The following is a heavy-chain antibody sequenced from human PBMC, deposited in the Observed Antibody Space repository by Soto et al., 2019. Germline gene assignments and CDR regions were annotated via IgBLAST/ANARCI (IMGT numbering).Heavy chain of an antibody. CDR2: ISGRGGST. Sequence: EVQLLESGGGLVQPGGSLRLSCAASGFTLSSYAMSWVRQAPGKGLEWVSVISGRGGSTYYADSVKGRFTISRDNSKNTVYLQMNSLRAEDTAVHYCAKDSDYRDRIFWYFDLWGRGTLVTVSS. CDR3: AKDSDYRDRIFWYFDL. V-gene: IGHV3-23*01. J-gene: IGHJ2*01. CDR1: GFTLSSYA. D-gene: IGHD2-15*01.